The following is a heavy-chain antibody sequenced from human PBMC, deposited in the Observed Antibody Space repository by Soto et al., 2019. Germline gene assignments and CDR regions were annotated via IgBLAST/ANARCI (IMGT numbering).Heavy chain of an antibody. CDR3: AKDEYSSGWSPLDY. CDR2: ISYDGSNK. Sequence: GGSLRLSCAASGFTFSSYGMHWVRQAPGKGLEWVAVISYDGSNKYYADSVKGRFTISRDNSKNTLYLQMNSLRAEDTAVYYCAKDEYSSGWSPLDYWGQGTLVTVSS. V-gene: IGHV3-30*18. D-gene: IGHD6-19*01. J-gene: IGHJ4*02. CDR1: GFTFSSYG.